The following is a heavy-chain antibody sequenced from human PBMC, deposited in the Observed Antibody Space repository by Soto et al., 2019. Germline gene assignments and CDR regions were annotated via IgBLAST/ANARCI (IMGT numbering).Heavy chain of an antibody. CDR2: IIPILGVA. J-gene: IGHJ6*03. CDR3: ARVAEMGTVTEGYYYYMDV. D-gene: IGHD4-17*01. Sequence: QVQLVQSGAEVKKPGSSVKVSCKASGDTFSNHTISWVRQAPGQGLEWMGRIIPILGVANYAQKFQGRVTIIADKSTTTAYMELRSLRSADAAVYYCARVAEMGTVTEGYYYYMDVWGKGTTVTVSS. V-gene: IGHV1-69*04. CDR1: GDTFSNHT.